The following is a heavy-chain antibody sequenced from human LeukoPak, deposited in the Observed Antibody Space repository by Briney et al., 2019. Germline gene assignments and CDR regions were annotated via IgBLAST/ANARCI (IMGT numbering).Heavy chain of an antibody. CDR3: AKASTVAATPSDC. D-gene: IGHD2-15*01. V-gene: IGHV3-23*01. J-gene: IGHJ4*02. CDR1: GFTFSDYY. Sequence: PGGSLRLSCAASGFTFSDYYMSWIRQAPGKGLEWVSAISGSGGSTYYADSVKGRFTISRDNSKNTLYLQMNSLRAEDTAVYYCAKASTVAATPSDCWGQGTLVTVSS. CDR2: ISGSGGST.